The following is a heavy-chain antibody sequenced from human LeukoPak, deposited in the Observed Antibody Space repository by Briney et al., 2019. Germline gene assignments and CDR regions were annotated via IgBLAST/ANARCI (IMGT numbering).Heavy chain of an antibody. V-gene: IGHV3-33*01. CDR3: ARVVVINPFDDY. CDR2: IWYDGSNK. Sequence: PGRSLRLSCAASGFTFSSYGMHWVRQAPGKGLEWVAVIWYDGSNKYYADSVKGRFTISRDNSKNTLYLQMNSLRAEDTAVYYCARVVVINPFDDYWGQGTLVTVSS. CDR1: GFTFSSYG. J-gene: IGHJ4*02. D-gene: IGHD3-22*01.